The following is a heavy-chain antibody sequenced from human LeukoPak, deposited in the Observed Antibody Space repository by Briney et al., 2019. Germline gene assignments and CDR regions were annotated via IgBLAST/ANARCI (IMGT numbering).Heavy chain of an antibody. CDR2: MNPNSGNT. V-gene: IGHV1-8*03. CDR1: GYTFTSYD. D-gene: IGHD3-22*01. CDR3: ARPTHYYDSSGLRSTPIDY. Sequence: GASVKVSCKASGYTFTSYDINWVRQATGQGLEWMGWMNPNSGNTGYAQKFQGRVTITRNTSISTAYMELSSLRPEDTTVYYCARPTHYYDSSGLRSTPIDYWGQGTLVTVSS. J-gene: IGHJ4*02.